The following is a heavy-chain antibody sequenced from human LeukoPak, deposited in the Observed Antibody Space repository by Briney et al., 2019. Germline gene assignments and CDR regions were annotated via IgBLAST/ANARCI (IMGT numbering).Heavy chain of an antibody. CDR3: ARLGKSGSYYYYGVDV. D-gene: IGHD1-26*01. CDR2: ITSSSSTI. V-gene: IGHV3-48*01. Sequence: GGSLRLSCTASGFTFSGYSMNWVRQAPGKGLEWISYITSSSSTIYYADSVKGRFTISRDNAKNSLYLQMNSLRAEDTAVYYCARLGKSGSYYYYGVDVWGQGTTVTVSS. J-gene: IGHJ6*02. CDR1: GFTFSGYS.